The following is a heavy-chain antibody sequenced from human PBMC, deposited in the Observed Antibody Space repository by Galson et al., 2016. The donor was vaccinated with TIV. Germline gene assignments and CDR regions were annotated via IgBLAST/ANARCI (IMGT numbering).Heavy chain of an antibody. CDR1: GFTFSNYW. Sequence: SLRLSCAGSGFTFSNYWMAWVRQAPGKGLEWVANVNQDGSVKYYVDSVKGRFIISRDNAKNSVNLQMNSLRAEDTAVYYRARAWAGSESYWGQGILVTVSS. D-gene: IGHD1-26*01. J-gene: IGHJ4*02. CDR3: ARAWAGSESY. CDR2: VNQDGSVK. V-gene: IGHV3-7*03.